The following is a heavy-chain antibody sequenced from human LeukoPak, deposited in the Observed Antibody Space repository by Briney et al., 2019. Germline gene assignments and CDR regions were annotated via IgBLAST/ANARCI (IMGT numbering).Heavy chain of an antibody. J-gene: IGHJ5*02. Sequence: SETLSLTCTVSDYSISSGYGYYWGWIRQPPGKGLEWIGNIYHSGITYYNHFNSSLKSRVTISIDTSKNQFSLKLSSVTAADTAVYYCARHHGLITMVRGVLLNWFDPWGQGTLVTVSS. V-gene: IGHV4-38-2*02. CDR3: ARHHGLITMVRGVLLNWFDP. CDR2: IYHSGIT. CDR1: DYSISSGYGYY. D-gene: IGHD3-10*01.